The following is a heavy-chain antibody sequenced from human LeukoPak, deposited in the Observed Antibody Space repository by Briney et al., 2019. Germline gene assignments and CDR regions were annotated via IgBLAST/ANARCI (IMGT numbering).Heavy chain of an antibody. V-gene: IGHV1-46*01. J-gene: IGHJ6*02. CDR3: ARDVLYSSGWSYYYYYGMDV. CDR1: GYTFTSYY. CDR2: INPSGGST. Sequence: ASVKVSCKASGYTFTSYYMHWVRQAPGQGLEWMGIINPSGGSTSYAQKFQGRVTMTRDTSTSTVYMELSSLRSEDTAVYYCARDVLYSSGWSYYYYYGMDVWGQGTTVTVSS. D-gene: IGHD6-19*01.